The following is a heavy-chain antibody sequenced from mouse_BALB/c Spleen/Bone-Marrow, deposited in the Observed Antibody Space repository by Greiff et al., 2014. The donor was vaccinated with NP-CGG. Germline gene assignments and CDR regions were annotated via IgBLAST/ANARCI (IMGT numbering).Heavy chain of an antibody. CDR3: ARLVAY. V-gene: IGHV1S29*02. CDR1: GYTFTDYN. J-gene: IGHJ3*01. CDR2: TYPYNGGT. Sequence: EVQLQQSGPELVKPGASVKISCKASGYTFTDYNMHWVKQSHGKSLEWIGYTYPYNGGTGYNQKFKSKATLTVDNSSSTAYMELRSLTSEDSAVYYCARLVAYWGQGTLVTVSA.